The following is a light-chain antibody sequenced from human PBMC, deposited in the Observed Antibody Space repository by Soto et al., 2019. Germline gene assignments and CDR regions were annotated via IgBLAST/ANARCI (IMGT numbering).Light chain of an antibody. CDR1: QTISSY. CDR3: QQRDT. CDR2: AAS. Sequence: DIQMTQSPSSLSASVGDRVTITCRASQTISSYLNWYQQKPGKAPNLLIYAASILQSGVPSRFSGSGSGTDFTLTISSVQPEDFATYFCQQRDTFGQGTKVDIK. V-gene: IGKV1-39*01. J-gene: IGKJ2*01.